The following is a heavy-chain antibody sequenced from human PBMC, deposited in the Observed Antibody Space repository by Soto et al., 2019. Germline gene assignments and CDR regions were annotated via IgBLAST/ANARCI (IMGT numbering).Heavy chain of an antibody. V-gene: IGHV3-48*02. CDR2: ITGSSDRI. Sequence: EVQLVESGGGWVQPGGSLRLSCAASGFAFSVSGMNWVRQAPGKGLDWVSYITGSSDRILFADSVKGRFTVSRDNAKNSLYLQMNSLRDEDTGIYYCTTSNGHMNHWGQGTLVSVSS. CDR1: GFAFSVSG. CDR3: TTSNGHMNH. D-gene: IGHD3-22*01. J-gene: IGHJ4*02.